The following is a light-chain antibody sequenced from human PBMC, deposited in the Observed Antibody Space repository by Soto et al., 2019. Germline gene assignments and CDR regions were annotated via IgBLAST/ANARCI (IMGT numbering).Light chain of an antibody. V-gene: IGKV3-15*01. CDR2: DAS. J-gene: IGKJ4*01. CDR1: QSVSSN. Sequence: ILMTQSPATLSVSPGERATLSCRASQSVSSNLAWYQQKPGQAPRLLIYDASTRTTGVPARFSGSGSGTEFTLIINSLQSEDFAVYYCQQYNNWPPLTFGGGTKVEIK. CDR3: QQYNNWPPLT.